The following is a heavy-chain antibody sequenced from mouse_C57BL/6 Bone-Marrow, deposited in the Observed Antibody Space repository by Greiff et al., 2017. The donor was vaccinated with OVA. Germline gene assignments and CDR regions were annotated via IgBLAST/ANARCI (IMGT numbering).Heavy chain of an antibody. CDR1: GYTFTSYW. CDR2: IHPNSGST. Sequence: QVQLKQPGAELVKPGASVKLSCKASGYTFTSYWMHWVKQRPGQGLEWIGMIHPNSGSTNYNEKFKSKATLTVDKSSSTAYMQLSSLTSEDSAVYYGARVGLPAWFAYWGQGTLVTVSA. V-gene: IGHV1-64*01. J-gene: IGHJ3*01. CDR3: ARVGLPAWFAY. D-gene: IGHD2-2*01.